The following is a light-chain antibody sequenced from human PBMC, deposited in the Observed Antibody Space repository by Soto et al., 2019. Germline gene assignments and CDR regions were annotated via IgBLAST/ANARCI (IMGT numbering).Light chain of an antibody. J-gene: IGKJ4*01. CDR1: QSVSSSY. Sequence: EIVLTQSPGTLSLSPVERATLSCMASQSVSSSYLAWYQQTPGQTPRLLIYAASSRATGIPDRISGSGSGTEFTLTISSLQSEDFAVYFCQQYARSPLAFGGGTKVDIK. V-gene: IGKV3-20*01. CDR3: QQYARSPLA. CDR2: AAS.